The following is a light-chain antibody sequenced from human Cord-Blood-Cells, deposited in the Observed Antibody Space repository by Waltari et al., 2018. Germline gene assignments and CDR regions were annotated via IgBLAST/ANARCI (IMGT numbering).Light chain of an antibody. Sequence: QSALTQPASVSGSPGQSITISCTGPSIDVGGYNYVSWYQQHPGKAPKLMIYDVSNRPSGVSNRFSGSKSGNTASLTISGLQAEDEADYYCSSYTSSSISYVFGTGTKVTVL. CDR3: SSYTSSSISYV. CDR1: SIDVGGYNY. V-gene: IGLV2-14*01. CDR2: DVS. J-gene: IGLJ1*01.